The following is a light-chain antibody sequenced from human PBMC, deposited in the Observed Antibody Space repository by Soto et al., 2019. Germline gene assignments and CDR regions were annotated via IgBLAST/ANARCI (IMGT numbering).Light chain of an antibody. CDR1: QSVSSSY. Sequence: EIVLTQSPGTLYLSPGERATLSCRASQSVSSSYLAWYQQKPGQDPRLLIYGASSRATGIADRFSGSGSGTVFTLTISTLEPEDFALYYCQHYVSSLTFCQGTRLEIK. CDR2: GAS. CDR3: QHYVSSLT. J-gene: IGKJ5*01. V-gene: IGKV3-20*01.